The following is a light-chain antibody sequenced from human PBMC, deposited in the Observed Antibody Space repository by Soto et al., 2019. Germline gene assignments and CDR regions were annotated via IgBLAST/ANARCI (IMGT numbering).Light chain of an antibody. CDR2: AAS. J-gene: IGKJ4*01. CDR3: QQANSFPHT. Sequence: DIPMTQSPSSVSASVGDRVTITCRATQDISSWLAWYQQKPGRAPNLLIYAASSLKSGVPSRFSGSASGTDFTLTISSLQPEDFGTYYCQQANSFPHTFGGGTRVEIK. CDR1: QDISSW. V-gene: IGKV1-12*01.